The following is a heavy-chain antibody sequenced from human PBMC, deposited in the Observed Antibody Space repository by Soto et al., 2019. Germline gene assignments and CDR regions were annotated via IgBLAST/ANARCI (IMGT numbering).Heavy chain of an antibody. V-gene: IGHV6-1*01. CDR3: ARDSMIVDSQTAGLQH. J-gene: IGHJ1*01. D-gene: IGHD3-22*01. CDR1: GDSVSSNSAA. Sequence: SQTLSLTCAISGDSVSSNSAAWNWIRQSPSRGLEWLGRTYYRSKWYNDYAVSVKSRITINLDTSKNQFSLQLNSVTPEDTAVYYCARDSMIVDSQTAGLQHWGQGTLVTVSS. CDR2: TYYRSKWYN.